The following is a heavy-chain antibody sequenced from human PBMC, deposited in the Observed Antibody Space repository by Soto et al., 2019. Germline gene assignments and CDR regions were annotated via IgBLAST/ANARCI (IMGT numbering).Heavy chain of an antibody. V-gene: IGHV1-18*01. CDR1: GYTFTSYG. D-gene: IGHD5-12*01. J-gene: IGHJ4*02. CDR3: ARTTPDRVVTISCDY. Sequence: ASVKVSCKASGYTFTSYGISWVRQAPGQGLERMGWISAYNGNTNYAHKLQGRVTMTTDTSTSTAYMELRSLRSDDTAVYYCARTTPDRVVTISCDYWGQGTLVTVSS. CDR2: ISAYNGNT.